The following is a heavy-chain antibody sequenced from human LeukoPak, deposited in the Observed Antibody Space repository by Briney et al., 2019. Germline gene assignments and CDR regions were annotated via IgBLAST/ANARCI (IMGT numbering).Heavy chain of an antibody. D-gene: IGHD5-24*01. CDR2: VHLDGRT. CDR3: VRMSNELPDY. V-gene: IGHV4-4*02. CDR1: GGSVSSTNW. J-gene: IGHJ4*02. Sequence: SETLSLTCGVSGGSVSSTNWWTWIRQPPGKGLEWIGEVHLDGRTNFNPSLKSRLTMSVDLSENHVSLKLTSVTAADTALYYCVRMSNELPDYWGQGTLVTVSS.